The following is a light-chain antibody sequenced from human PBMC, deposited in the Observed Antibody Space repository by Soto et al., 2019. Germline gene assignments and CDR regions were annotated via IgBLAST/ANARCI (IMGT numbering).Light chain of an antibody. CDR1: SSDVGSHN. CDR3: AAWDDSLNGVV. J-gene: IGLJ2*01. V-gene: IGLV1-44*01. Sequence: QSALTQPASVSGSPGQSITISCTGTSSDVGSHNFVSWYQQLPGTAPKLLIYSNNQRPSGVPDRFSGSKSGTSASLAISGLQSEDEADYYCAAWDDSLNGVVFGGGTKLTVL. CDR2: SNN.